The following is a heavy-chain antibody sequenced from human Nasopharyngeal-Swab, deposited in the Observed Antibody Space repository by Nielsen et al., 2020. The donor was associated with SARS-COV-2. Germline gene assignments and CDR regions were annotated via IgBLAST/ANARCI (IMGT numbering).Heavy chain of an antibody. CDR2: ISSSSSYI. V-gene: IGHV3-21*04. CDR1: GFTLSSYS. J-gene: IGHJ4*02. D-gene: IGHD2-15*01. CDR3: AKDSCSGGSCYSYDY. Sequence: GESLKISCAASGFTLSSYSMNWVRQAPGKGLEWVSSISSSSSYIYYADSVKGRFTISRDNAKNSLYLQMNSLRAEDTALYYCAKDSCSGGSCYSYDYWGQGTLVTVSS.